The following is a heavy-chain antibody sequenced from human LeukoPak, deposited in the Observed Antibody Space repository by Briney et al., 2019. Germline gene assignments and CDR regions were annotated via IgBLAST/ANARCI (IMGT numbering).Heavy chain of an antibody. CDR1: GGSISSYY. Sequence: ETLSLTCTVSGGSISSYYWSWIRQPPGKGLEWIGYIYYSGSTNYNPSLKSRVTISVDTSKNQFSLKLSSVTAADTAVYYCARHGCSGGSCYGAFDAFDIWGQGTMVTVSS. CDR2: IYYSGST. D-gene: IGHD2-15*01. CDR3: ARHGCSGGSCYGAFDAFDI. J-gene: IGHJ3*02. V-gene: IGHV4-59*08.